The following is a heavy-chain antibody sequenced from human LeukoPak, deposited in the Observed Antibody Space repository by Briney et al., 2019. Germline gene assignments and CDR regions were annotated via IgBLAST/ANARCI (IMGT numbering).Heavy chain of an antibody. Sequence: GGSLRLSCAASGFPFSIYCMHWVRQGPGRGLVWVSRINSDGYTTTYADSVKGRFTISRDDAKNTLCLQMNSLRAEDTAVYYCARDWTYYDSSGYFDYWGQGTLVTVSS. CDR3: ARDWTYYDSSGYFDY. CDR2: INSDGYTT. J-gene: IGHJ4*02. V-gene: IGHV3-74*01. D-gene: IGHD3-22*01. CDR1: GFPFSIYC.